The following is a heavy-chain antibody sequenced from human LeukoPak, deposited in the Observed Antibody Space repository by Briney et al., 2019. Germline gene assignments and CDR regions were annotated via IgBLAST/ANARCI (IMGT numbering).Heavy chain of an antibody. CDR1: GGSSSTYY. D-gene: IGHD1-26*01. J-gene: IGHJ4*02. V-gene: IGHV4-59*01. CDR2: FYNSGGT. Sequence: SETLSLTCTVTGGSSSTYYWGWIRHPPGKGLWWIGHFYNSGGTTYNPSLKSRVTFSLDTSRNQFSLKLTSVTAADTALYYCARGQGGNYYLNYFDYWGQGALVTVSS. CDR3: ARGQGGNYYLNYFDY.